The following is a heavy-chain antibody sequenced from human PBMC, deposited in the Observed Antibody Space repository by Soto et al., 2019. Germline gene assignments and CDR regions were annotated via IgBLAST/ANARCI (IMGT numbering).Heavy chain of an antibody. V-gene: IGHV3-74*01. CDR3: FRDGHCITTSCYGNWFDP. CDR1: GFTFSTYW. J-gene: IGHJ5*02. D-gene: IGHD2-2*01. Sequence: EVQLVESGGGLVQPGGSLRLSCAASGFTFSTYWMHWIRQVPGKGLEWVSRINSDASHTYYADSVKGRFTISRDNGKNHPDFEIDRLRSQKPALYFWFRDGHCITTSCYGNWFDPWGQGTLVTVSS. CDR2: INSDASHT.